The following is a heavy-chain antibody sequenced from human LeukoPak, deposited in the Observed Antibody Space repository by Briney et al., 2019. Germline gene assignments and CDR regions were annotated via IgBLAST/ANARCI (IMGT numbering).Heavy chain of an antibody. Sequence: GGSLRLSCVASGFTFSSKWMFWVRQAPGKGLEWVSSISSSSSYIYYADSVKGRFTISRDNAKNSLYLQMNSLRAEDTAVYYCARLPSLYYYYYYMDVWGKGTTVTVSS. D-gene: IGHD1-26*01. J-gene: IGHJ6*03. CDR1: GFTFSSKW. CDR3: ARLPSLYYYYYYMDV. V-gene: IGHV3-21*01. CDR2: ISSSSSYI.